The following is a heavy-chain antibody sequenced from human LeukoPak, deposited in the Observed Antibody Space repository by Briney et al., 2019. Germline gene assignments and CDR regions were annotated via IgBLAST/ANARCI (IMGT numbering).Heavy chain of an antibody. V-gene: IGHV1-69*04. D-gene: IGHD6-13*01. CDR3: ARDLQKIAAAGTARSYGMDV. CDR2: IIPILGIA. J-gene: IGHJ6*02. Sequence: RASVKVSCKASGGTFSSYAFSWVRQAPGQGLEWMGRIIPILGIANYAQKFQGRVTITADKSTSTAYMELSSLRSEDTAVYYCARDLQKIAAAGTARSYGMDVWGQGTTVTVSS. CDR1: GGTFSSYA.